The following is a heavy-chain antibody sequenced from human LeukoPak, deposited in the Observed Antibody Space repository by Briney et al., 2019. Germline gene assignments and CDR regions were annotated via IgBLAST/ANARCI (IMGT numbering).Heavy chain of an antibody. Sequence: PSETLSLTCTVSGGSISSSNYYWGWIRQPPGKGLEWIGSIYYSGRTYYNPSLKSRVTISVDTSKNQFSLKLTSVTAADTAVYFRARNNYYDSSGYYSWGQGTLVTVSS. V-gene: IGHV4-39*01. J-gene: IGHJ4*02. D-gene: IGHD3-22*01. CDR2: IYYSGRT. CDR3: ARNNYYDSSGYYS. CDR1: GGSISSSNYY.